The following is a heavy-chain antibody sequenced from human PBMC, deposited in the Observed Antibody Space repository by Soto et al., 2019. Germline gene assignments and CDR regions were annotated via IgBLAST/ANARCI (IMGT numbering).Heavy chain of an antibody. D-gene: IGHD1-1*01. J-gene: IGHJ4*02. V-gene: IGHV4-4*02. Sequence: QVQLQESGPGLVKPSGTLSLTCAVSGGSISTSNWWSWVRQPPGKGLGWIGEGYHSGSTNYNPSFNSRLAMSVDTSKNQFSLKLNSVTAADTALYYCASTSTSGTRFDYWGQGSLVTVSS. CDR1: GGSISTSNW. CDR3: ASTSTSGTRFDY. CDR2: GYHSGST.